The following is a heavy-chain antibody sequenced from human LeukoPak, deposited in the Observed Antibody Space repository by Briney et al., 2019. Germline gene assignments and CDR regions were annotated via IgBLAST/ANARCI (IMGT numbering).Heavy chain of an antibody. CDR1: XFTVSSNY. Sequence: ASXFTVSSNYMSWVRQAPGKGLXXXSVIYSGGSTYYADSVKGRFTISRDNSKNTLYLQMNSLRAEDTAVYYCASQVGAYYYFDYWGQGTLVTVSS. V-gene: IGHV3-53*01. J-gene: IGHJ4*02. CDR3: ASQVGAYYYFDY. CDR2: IYSGGST. D-gene: IGHD1-26*01.